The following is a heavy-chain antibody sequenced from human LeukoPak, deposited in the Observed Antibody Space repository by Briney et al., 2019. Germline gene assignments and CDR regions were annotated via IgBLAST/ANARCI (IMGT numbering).Heavy chain of an antibody. J-gene: IGHJ3*02. CDR1: GFTFSNYG. V-gene: IGHV3-30*03. D-gene: IGHD3-16*01. Sequence: GGSLRLSCAASGFTFSNYGMHWVRQAPGKGLEWVAVISYDGSNKYYADSVKGRFTISRDNSKNTLYLQMNSLRAEDTAVYYCARELPRIGGQTDASDIWGQGTMVTVS. CDR3: ARELPRIGGQTDASDI. CDR2: ISYDGSNK.